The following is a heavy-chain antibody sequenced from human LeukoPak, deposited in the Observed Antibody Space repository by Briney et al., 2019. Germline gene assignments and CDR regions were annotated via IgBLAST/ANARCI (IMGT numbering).Heavy chain of an antibody. CDR3: ARMRGITMIVVVTQIAYFDY. Sequence: SETLSLTCAVYGGSFSGYYWSWIRQPPGKGLGWIGEINHSGSTNYNPSLKSRVTISVDTSKNQFSLKLSSVTAADTAVYYCARMRGITMIVVVTQIAYFDYWGQGTLVTVSS. J-gene: IGHJ4*02. V-gene: IGHV4-34*01. CDR1: GGSFSGYY. D-gene: IGHD3-22*01. CDR2: INHSGST.